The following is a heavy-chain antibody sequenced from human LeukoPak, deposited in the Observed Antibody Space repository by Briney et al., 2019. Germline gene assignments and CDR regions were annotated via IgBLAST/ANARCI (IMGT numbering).Heavy chain of an antibody. CDR3: ARGVEPLAANTLAY. D-gene: IGHD1-14*01. Sequence: GGSLRLSCAASGFTVITNDMPWVRQAPGKGLEWVSVLYSDGNTKYADSVQGRFTISRGNSKNTLYLEMNSLSPDDTAVYYCARGVEPLAANTLAYWGQGTLVTVSS. J-gene: IGHJ4*02. CDR1: GFTVITND. CDR2: LYSDGNT. V-gene: IGHV3-53*01.